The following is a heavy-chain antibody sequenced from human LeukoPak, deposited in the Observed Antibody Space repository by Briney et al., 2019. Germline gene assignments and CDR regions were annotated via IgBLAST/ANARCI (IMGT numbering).Heavy chain of an antibody. V-gene: IGHV3-23*01. CDR1: GFTFSDYY. CDR2: ISDSGGST. Sequence: GGSLRLSCAASGFTFSDYYMSWIRQAPGKGLEWVSAISDSGGSTYYGDSVKGRFTISRDNSMNTLYLQMNSLRAEDTAVYYCAKVEGIIVIVVEPFDYWGQGTLVTVSS. J-gene: IGHJ4*02. CDR3: AKVEGIIVIVVEPFDY. D-gene: IGHD3-22*01.